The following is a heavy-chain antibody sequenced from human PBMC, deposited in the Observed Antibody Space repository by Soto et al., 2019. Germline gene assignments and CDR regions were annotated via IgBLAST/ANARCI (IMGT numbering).Heavy chain of an antibody. Sequence: SETLSLTCTFSGVSIRTYYWSWIRQPPGKGLEWIGYVYYSGRTLYNPSLKSRVTISEDMSKNQFSLRLNSVTAADTAVYYCARIGKQQSFEYWGQRTLVIVPS. V-gene: IGHV4-59*01. CDR1: GVSIRTYY. CDR3: ARIGKQQSFEY. J-gene: IGHJ4*02. D-gene: IGHD4-4*01. CDR2: VYYSGRT.